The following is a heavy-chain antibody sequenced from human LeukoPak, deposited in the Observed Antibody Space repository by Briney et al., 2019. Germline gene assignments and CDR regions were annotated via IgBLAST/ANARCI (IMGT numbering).Heavy chain of an antibody. D-gene: IGHD4-11*01. J-gene: IGHJ4*02. Sequence: GGSLRLSCVASGFTFSTYTMNWVRQAPGKGLEWVSCISGSNSYIHYADSVKGRFTISRDNAKNSLYLQMSSLRAEDTAVYYCARAPGTIYSNYASPDYWGQGTLVTVSS. CDR3: ARAPGTIYSNYASPDY. CDR1: GFTFSTYT. CDR2: ISGSNSYI. V-gene: IGHV3-21*01.